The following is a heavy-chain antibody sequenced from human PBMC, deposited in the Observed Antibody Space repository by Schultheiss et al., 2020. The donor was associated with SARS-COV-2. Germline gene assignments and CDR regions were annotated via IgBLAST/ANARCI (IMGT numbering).Heavy chain of an antibody. J-gene: IGHJ3*02. D-gene: IGHD4-17*01. CDR1: GFTFSSYG. CDR2: IWFDGSKK. V-gene: IGHV3-33*01. Sequence: GESLKISCAASGFTFSSYGMHWVRQAPGKGLEWVAVIWFDGSKKYYGDSVKGRFTISRDNSKNTVSLQMDSLRAEDTAIYYCATTVTTDAFDIWGQGTLVTVSS. CDR3: ATTVTTDAFDI.